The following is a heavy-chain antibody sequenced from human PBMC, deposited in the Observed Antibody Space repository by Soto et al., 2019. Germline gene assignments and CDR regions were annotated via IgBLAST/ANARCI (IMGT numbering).Heavy chain of an antibody. J-gene: IGHJ6*03. CDR2: IYSGGST. V-gene: IGHV3-66*01. CDR3: ARSISGYDRNYYYYMDV. D-gene: IGHD5-12*01. CDR1: GFTVSSNY. Sequence: EVQLVESGGGLVQPGGSLRLSCAASGFTVSSNYMSWVRQAPGKGLEWVSVIYSGGSTYYADSVKGRFTISRDNSKNTLYLQMNSLRAEDTAVYYCARSISGYDRNYYYYMDVWGKGTTVTVSS.